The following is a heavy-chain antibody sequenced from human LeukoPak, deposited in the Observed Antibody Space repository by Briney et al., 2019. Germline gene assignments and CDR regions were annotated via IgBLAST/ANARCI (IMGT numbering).Heavy chain of an antibody. J-gene: IGHJ6*02. D-gene: IGHD4-17*01. CDR2: IYHSGST. CDR3: ASPSTTVTTSSFYYGMDV. Sequence: PSQTLSLTCTVSGGSISSGGYYWSWIRQPPGKGLEWIGYIYHSGSTYYNPSLKSRVTISVDRSKNQFSLKLSSVTAADTAVYYCASPSTTVTTSSFYYGMDVWGQGTTVTVSS. V-gene: IGHV4-30-2*01. CDR1: GGSISSGGYY.